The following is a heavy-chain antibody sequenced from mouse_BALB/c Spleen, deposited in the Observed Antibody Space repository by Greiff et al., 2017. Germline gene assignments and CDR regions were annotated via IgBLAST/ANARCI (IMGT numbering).Heavy chain of an antibody. CDR1: GFTFTDYY. J-gene: IGHJ4*01. Sequence: EVKLMESGGGLVQPGGSLRLSCATSGFTFTDYYMSWVRQPPGKALEWLGFIRNKANGYTTEYSASVKGRFTISRDNSQSILYLQMNTLRAEDSATYYCARDMDYYGSSYYAMDYWGQGTSVTVSA. CDR2: IRNKANGYTT. D-gene: IGHD1-1*01. CDR3: ARDMDYYGSSYYAMDY. V-gene: IGHV7-3*02.